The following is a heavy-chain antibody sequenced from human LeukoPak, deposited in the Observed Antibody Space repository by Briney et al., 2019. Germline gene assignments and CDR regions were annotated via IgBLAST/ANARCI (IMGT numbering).Heavy chain of an antibody. CDR3: TRGFDISDY. Sequence: GESLRLSCAASGFTFSTYSMNWVRLAPGKGLEWVSYISSSSSTIYYADSVKGRFIISRDNAKNLLYLQMNSLRVEDTAIYYCTRGFDISDYWGQGTVVTVSS. J-gene: IGHJ4*02. CDR2: ISSSSSTI. V-gene: IGHV3-48*04. D-gene: IGHD3-3*02. CDR1: GFTFSTYS.